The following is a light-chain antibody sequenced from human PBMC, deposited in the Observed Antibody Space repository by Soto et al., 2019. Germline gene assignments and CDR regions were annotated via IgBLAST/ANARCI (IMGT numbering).Light chain of an antibody. J-gene: IGKJ5*01. CDR3: QHYNSYTIT. V-gene: IGKV1-5*03. Sequence: DIQMTHSPSTLSASVVDGVTITCRASQSISSWLAWYQQKPGKAPKLLIYKASSLESGVPLRFSGSGSGTEFTLTISSLQPDDFATYYCQHYNSYTITFGQGTRLEIK. CDR1: QSISSW. CDR2: KAS.